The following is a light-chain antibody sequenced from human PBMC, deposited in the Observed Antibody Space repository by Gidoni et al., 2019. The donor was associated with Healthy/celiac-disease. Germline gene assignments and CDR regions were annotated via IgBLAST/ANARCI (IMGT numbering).Light chain of an antibody. Sequence: DIQMTQSPSTLSASVGDRVTITCRASQSIRSWLAWYQQKPGKAPKLLIYKASSLERGVPSRFSGSGSGTEFTLTISSLQPDDFATYYCQQYNSYSYTFXXXTKLEIK. J-gene: IGKJ2*01. CDR3: QQYNSYSYT. CDR1: QSIRSW. V-gene: IGKV1-5*03. CDR2: KAS.